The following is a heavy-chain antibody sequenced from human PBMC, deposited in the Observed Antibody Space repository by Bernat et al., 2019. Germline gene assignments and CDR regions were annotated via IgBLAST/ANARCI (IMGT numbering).Heavy chain of an antibody. CDR2: IKEDESEK. V-gene: IGHV3-7*04. D-gene: IGHD4-23*01. Sequence: EVQLVESGGDLVQPGGSLRLSCAASGFAFSSYWMSWVRQAPGKGLEWVANIKEDESEKYYVDSVKGRFTISRDNAENSLYLQMNSLRAEDTAVYYCARPLGWRDAFDIWGQGTVVTVSS. J-gene: IGHJ3*02. CDR1: GFAFSSYW. CDR3: ARPLGWRDAFDI.